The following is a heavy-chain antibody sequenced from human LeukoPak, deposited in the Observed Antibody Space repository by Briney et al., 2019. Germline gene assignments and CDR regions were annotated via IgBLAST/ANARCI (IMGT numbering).Heavy chain of an antibody. CDR3: ARVPPSAHQRFSSHY. CDR2: ISANNGEI. V-gene: IGHV1-18*04. CDR1: GYTXSNYG. D-gene: IGHD2-2*01. J-gene: IGHJ4*02. Sequence: ASVKVSCKASGYTXSNYGISWVRQAPGQGLEWMSWISANNGEIRYAQNFQGRVTMTTDTSTTTAYMELRSLRSDDTAVYYCARVPPSAHQRFSSHYWGQGTQVTVSS.